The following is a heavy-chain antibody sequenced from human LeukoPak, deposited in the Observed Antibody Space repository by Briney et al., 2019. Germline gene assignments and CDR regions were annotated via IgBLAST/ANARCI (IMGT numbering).Heavy chain of an antibody. D-gene: IGHD5-24*01. CDR2: IIPIFGTA. V-gene: IGHV1-69*13. CDR3: ARVPLGRRWLQFGYYYYYMDV. CDR1: RGTFSSYA. J-gene: IGHJ6*03. Sequence: SVKVSCKASRGTFSSYAISCVRQAPAQGLEWMGGIIPIFGTANYAQKFQGRVTITADESTSTAYMELSSLRSEDTAVYYCARVPLGRRWLQFGYYYYYMDVWGKGTTVTVSS.